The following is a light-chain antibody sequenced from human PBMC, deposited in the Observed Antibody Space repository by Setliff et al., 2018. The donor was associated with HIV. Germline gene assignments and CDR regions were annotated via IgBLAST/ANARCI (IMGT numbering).Light chain of an antibody. V-gene: IGLV2-14*01. CDR3: SSYTSSSTYV. Sequence: LTQPASVSGSPGQSITISCTGTSSDVGGYNSVSWYQQHPGKAPKLMIYEVSNRPSGVSNRFSGSKSGNTASLTISGLQAEDEADYFCSSYTSSSTYVFGTGTKVTV. J-gene: IGLJ1*01. CDR1: SSDVGGYNS. CDR2: EVS.